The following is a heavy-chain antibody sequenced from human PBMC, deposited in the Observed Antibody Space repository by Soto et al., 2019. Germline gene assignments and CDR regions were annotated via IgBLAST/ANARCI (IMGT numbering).Heavy chain of an antibody. J-gene: IGHJ6*02. V-gene: IGHV3-23*01. CDR1: GFTFSSYS. CDR2: IGGSGSNT. CDR3: ARVVRYFDTPYGMDV. Sequence: HLGGSLRLSCVASGFTFSSYSMVWVRQAPGKGLEWVSGIGGSGSNTYYADSVKGRFTISRDNSKNTLFLQMNSLRAEDTAEYYCARVVRYFDTPYGMDVWGQGTTVTVSS. D-gene: IGHD3-9*01.